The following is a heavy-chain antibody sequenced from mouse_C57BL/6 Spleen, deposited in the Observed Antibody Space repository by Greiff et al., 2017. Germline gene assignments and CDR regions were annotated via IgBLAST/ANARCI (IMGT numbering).Heavy chain of an antibody. CDR1: GYTFTSYW. CDR3: ARRDYYGSHWYFDV. D-gene: IGHD1-1*01. CDR2: IYPGSGST. Sequence: QVQLQQPGAELVKPGASVKMSCKASGYTFTSYWITWVKQRPGQGLEWIGDIYPGSGSTNYNEKFKSKATLTVDTSSSTAYMRLSSLTSEDSAVYYGARRDYYGSHWYFDVWGTGTTVTVSS. J-gene: IGHJ1*03. V-gene: IGHV1-55*01.